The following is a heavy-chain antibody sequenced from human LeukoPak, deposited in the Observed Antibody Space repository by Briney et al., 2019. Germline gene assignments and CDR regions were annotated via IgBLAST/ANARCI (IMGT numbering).Heavy chain of an antibody. CDR3: AKGEYYYDSSGHFDY. V-gene: IGHV3-23*01. J-gene: IGHJ4*02. CDR2: ISGSGGST. CDR1: GFTFSSYA. D-gene: IGHD3-22*01. Sequence: PGGSLRLSCAASGFTFSSYAMSWVRQAPGKGLEWVSAISGSGGSTYYADSVKGRFTISRDNFKNTLYLQMNSLRAEDTAVYYCAKGEYYYDSSGHFDYWGQGTLVTVSS.